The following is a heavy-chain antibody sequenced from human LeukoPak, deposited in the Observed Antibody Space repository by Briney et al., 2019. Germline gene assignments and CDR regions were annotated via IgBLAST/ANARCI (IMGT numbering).Heavy chain of an antibody. CDR3: ARDREWLRPQDY. D-gene: IGHD5-12*01. Sequence: GGSLRLSCVASGFTFSSCAMSWVRQAPGKGQECVSTISGTGGSTYYADSVKGRFTISRDNSKNTPYLQMSSLRAEDTAIYYCARDREWLRPQDYWGQGTLVTVSS. CDR1: GFTFSSCA. V-gene: IGHV3-23*01. CDR2: ISGTGGST. J-gene: IGHJ4*02.